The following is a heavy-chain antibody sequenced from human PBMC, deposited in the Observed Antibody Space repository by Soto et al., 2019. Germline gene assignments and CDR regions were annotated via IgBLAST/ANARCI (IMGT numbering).Heavy chain of an antibody. CDR2: ISSSSSYI. CDR1: GFTFSSYS. Sequence: GGSLRLSCAASGFTFSSYSMNWVRQAPGKGLEWVSSISSSSSYIYYADSVKGRFTISRDNAKNSLYLQMNSLRAEDTAVYYCARVLNYLVGGFWDYYYYMDVWGKGTTVTVSS. J-gene: IGHJ6*03. V-gene: IGHV3-21*01. CDR3: ARVLNYLVGGFWDYYYYMDV. D-gene: IGHD2-8*01.